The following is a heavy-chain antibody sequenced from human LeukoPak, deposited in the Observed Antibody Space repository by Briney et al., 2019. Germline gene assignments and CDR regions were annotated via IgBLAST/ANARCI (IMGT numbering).Heavy chain of an antibody. V-gene: IGHV4-39*01. CDR3: AGRAYCGGDCNWFDP. Sequence: SETLSLTCTVSGGSISSSSYYWGWIRQPPGKGLEWIGSIYYTGSAYYNPSLKSRVTISVDTSKNQFSLKLSSVTPADTAVYYCAGRAYCGGDCNWFDPWGQGTLVTVSS. CDR2: IYYTGSA. D-gene: IGHD2-21*01. J-gene: IGHJ5*02. CDR1: GGSISSSSYY.